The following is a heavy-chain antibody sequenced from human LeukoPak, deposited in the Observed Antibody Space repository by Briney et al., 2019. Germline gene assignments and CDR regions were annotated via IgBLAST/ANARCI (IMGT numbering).Heavy chain of an antibody. CDR1: GGTFSSYT. Sequence: SVKVSCKASGGTFSSYTVSWVRQAPGQGLEWMGRIIPILGIANYAQKFQGRVTITADKSTSTAYMELSSLRSEDTAVYYCASTDIPSYYFDYWGQGTLVTVSS. V-gene: IGHV1-69*02. D-gene: IGHD2-15*01. J-gene: IGHJ4*02. CDR3: ASTDIPSYYFDY. CDR2: IIPILGIA.